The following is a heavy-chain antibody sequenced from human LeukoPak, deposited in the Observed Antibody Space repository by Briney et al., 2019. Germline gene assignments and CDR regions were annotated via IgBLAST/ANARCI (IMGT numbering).Heavy chain of an antibody. CDR3: ARGGQGSSGWSDNFDY. Sequence: SETLSLTCAVYGGSFSGYYCSWIRQPPGKGLEWIGEINHSGSTNYNPSLKSRVTISVDTSKNQFSLKLSSVTAADTAVYYCARGGQGSSGWSDNFDYWGQGTLVAVSS. V-gene: IGHV4-34*01. D-gene: IGHD6-19*01. CDR2: INHSGST. CDR1: GGSFSGYY. J-gene: IGHJ4*02.